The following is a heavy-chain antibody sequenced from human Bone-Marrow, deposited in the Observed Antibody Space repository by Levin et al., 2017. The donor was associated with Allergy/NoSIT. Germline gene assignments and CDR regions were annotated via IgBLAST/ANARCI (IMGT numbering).Heavy chain of an antibody. Sequence: ASVKVSCKASGYTFTSYYMHWVRQAPGQGLEWMGIINPSGGSTSYAQKFQGRVTMTRDTSTSTVYMELSSLRSEDTAVYYCARDGRDCSGGSCLKMFDPWGQGTLVTVSS. CDR3: ARDGRDCSGGSCLKMFDP. V-gene: IGHV1-46*01. J-gene: IGHJ5*02. CDR1: GYTFTSYY. CDR2: INPSGGST. D-gene: IGHD2-15*01.